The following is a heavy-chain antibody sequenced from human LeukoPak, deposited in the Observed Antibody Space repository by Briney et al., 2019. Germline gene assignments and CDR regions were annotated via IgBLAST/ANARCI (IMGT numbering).Heavy chain of an antibody. D-gene: IGHD2-2*01. V-gene: IGHV1-2*02. CDR2: INPNSGGT. Sequence: ASVKVSCKASGYTFTGYYMHWVRQAPEQGLEWMGWINPNSGGTNYAQKFQGRVTMTRDTSISTAYMELSRLRSDDTAVYYCARAYCSSTSCYYYYYGTDVWGQGTTVTVSS. CDR1: GYTFTGYY. CDR3: ARAYCSSTSCYYYYYGTDV. J-gene: IGHJ6*02.